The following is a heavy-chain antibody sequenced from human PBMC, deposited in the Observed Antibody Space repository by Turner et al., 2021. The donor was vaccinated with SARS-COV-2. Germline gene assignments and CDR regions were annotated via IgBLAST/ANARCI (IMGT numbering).Heavy chain of an antibody. CDR3: ARVSSLSYYFVY. Sequence: QVQLVQSGAEVKKPGASVKVSCKASGYTFTGYYMHWVRQAPGQGLEWMGWINPNSGGTNYAQKLQGRVTMTRDTSISTAYMELSRLRSDDTAVYYCARVSSLSYYFVYWGQGTLVTVSS. J-gene: IGHJ4*02. D-gene: IGHD6-6*01. V-gene: IGHV1-2*02. CDR2: INPNSGGT. CDR1: GYTFTGYY.